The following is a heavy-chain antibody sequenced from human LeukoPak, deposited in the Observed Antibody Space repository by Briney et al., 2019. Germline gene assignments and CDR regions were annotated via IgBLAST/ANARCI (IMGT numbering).Heavy chain of an antibody. CDR3: TRESGSYHGNDY. Sequence: ASVKVSCKASGYTFTSYFMHWVRQAPGQGLEWMGRINPNNGGTNYAQKFQGRVTMTGDTSISTAYMELSSLRSDDTAVYYCTRESGSYHGNDYWGQGTLVTVSS. V-gene: IGHV1-2*06. CDR2: INPNNGGT. CDR1: GYTFTSYF. J-gene: IGHJ4*02. D-gene: IGHD1-26*01.